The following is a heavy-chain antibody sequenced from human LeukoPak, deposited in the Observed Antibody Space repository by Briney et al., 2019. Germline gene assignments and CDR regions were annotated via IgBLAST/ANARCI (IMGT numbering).Heavy chain of an antibody. D-gene: IGHD3-10*01. V-gene: IGHV1-18*01. J-gene: IGHJ5*02. CDR1: GYTFTSYG. CDR2: ISAYNGNT. Sequence: ASVKVSCKASGYTFTSYGISWVRQAPGQGLEWMGWISAYNGNTNYAQKLQGRVTMTTDTSTSTAYMELRSLRSDDTAVYYCARGVAPITMVRGVRSWFDPWGQGTLVTVSS. CDR3: ARGVAPITMVRGVRSWFDP.